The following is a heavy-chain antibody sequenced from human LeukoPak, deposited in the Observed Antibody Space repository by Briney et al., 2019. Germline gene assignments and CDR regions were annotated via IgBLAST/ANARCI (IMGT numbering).Heavy chain of an antibody. J-gene: IGHJ5*02. V-gene: IGHV3-23*01. CDR2: ISGSGGST. Sequence: GGSLRLSCAASGFTFSSYAMSWVRQAPGKGLEWVSAISGSGGSTYYADSVKGRFTISRDNSKNTLYLQMNSLRAEDTAVYYCAKDRAYCSGGSCFYNWFDPWGQGTLVTVSS. CDR3: AKDRAYCSGGSCFYNWFDP. CDR1: GFTFSSYA. D-gene: IGHD2-15*01.